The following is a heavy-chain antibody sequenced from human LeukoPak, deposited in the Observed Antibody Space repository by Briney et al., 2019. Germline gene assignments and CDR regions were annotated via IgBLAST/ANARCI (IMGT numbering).Heavy chain of an antibody. CDR1: GYTLTELS. V-gene: IGHV1-24*01. J-gene: IGHJ6*02. CDR3: ATGEYCSSTSCPFYYYGMDV. CDR2: FDPEDGES. D-gene: IGHD2-2*01. Sequence: GASVTVSCTVSGYTLTELSMHWVRQAPGKGLEWMGGFDPEDGESIYAQKFQGRVTMTEDTSTDTAYMELSSLRSEDTAVYYCATGEYCSSTSCPFYYYGMDVWGQGTTVTVSS.